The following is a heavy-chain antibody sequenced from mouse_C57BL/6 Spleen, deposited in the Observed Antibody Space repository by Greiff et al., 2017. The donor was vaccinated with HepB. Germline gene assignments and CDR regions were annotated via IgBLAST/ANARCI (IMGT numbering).Heavy chain of an antibody. V-gene: IGHV1-82*01. J-gene: IGHJ4*01. Sequence: VQLQQSGPELVKPGASVKISCKASGYAFSSSWMNWVKQRPGKGLEWIGRIYPGDGDTNYNGKFKGKATLTADKSSSTAYMQLSSLTSEDSAVYYCASDGYYPYYYAMDYWGQGTSVTVSS. CDR3: ASDGYYPYYYAMDY. CDR1: GYAFSSSW. CDR2: IYPGDGDT. D-gene: IGHD2-3*01.